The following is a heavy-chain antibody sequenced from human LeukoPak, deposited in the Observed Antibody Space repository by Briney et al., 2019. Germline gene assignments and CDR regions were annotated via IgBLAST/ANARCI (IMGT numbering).Heavy chain of an antibody. J-gene: IGHJ4*02. CDR1: GFTFSTYW. Sequence: GGSLRLSCAASGFTFSTYWMHWVRQAPGKGLEWVSAISGSGGSTYYADSVKGRFTISRDNSKNTLYLQMNSLRAEDTAVYYCAKGIDAITTAATWGQGTLVTVSS. CDR3: AKGIDAITTAAT. D-gene: IGHD2-15*01. V-gene: IGHV3-23*01. CDR2: ISGSGGST.